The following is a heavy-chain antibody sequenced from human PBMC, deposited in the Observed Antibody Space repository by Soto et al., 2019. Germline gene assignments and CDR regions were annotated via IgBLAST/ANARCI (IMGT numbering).Heavy chain of an antibody. CDR1: GFTFSSYG. Sequence: PGGSLRLSCAASGFTFSSYGMHWVRQAPGKGLECVSVISYDGSNKYYADSVKGRFTISRDNSKDTLYLQMNSLRAEDTAVYYCARNPGGYQVLDLAQYYYYYYGMDVWGQGTTVTVSS. CDR3: ARNPGGYQVLDLAQYYYYYYGMDV. D-gene: IGHD2-2*01. J-gene: IGHJ6*02. V-gene: IGHV3-30*03. CDR2: ISYDGSNK.